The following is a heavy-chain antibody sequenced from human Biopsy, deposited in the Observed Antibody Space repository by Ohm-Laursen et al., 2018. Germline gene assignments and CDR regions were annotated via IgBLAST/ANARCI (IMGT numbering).Heavy chain of an antibody. CDR3: ARGGYDYDY. V-gene: IGHV1-8*01. Sequence: GASVKVSCKPSGYTFTDYDINWVRQATGQGLEWVGWMTPKTGKTGHTQKLQGGLTMTRDTSTSTAYMELSSLRSEDTAIYYCARGGYDYDYWGQGTLVTVSS. CDR2: MTPKTGKT. J-gene: IGHJ4*02. D-gene: IGHD5-12*01. CDR1: GYTFTDYD.